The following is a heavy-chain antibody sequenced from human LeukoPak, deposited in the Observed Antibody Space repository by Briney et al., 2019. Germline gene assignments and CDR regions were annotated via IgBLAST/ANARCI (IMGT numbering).Heavy chain of an antibody. J-gene: IGHJ4*02. CDR2: ISSSGSTI. CDR1: GFAFSDYY. D-gene: IGHD3-22*01. V-gene: IGHV3-11*04. CDR3: ARDEYYYDSSGYPPDY. Sequence: KTGGSLRLSCAASGFAFSDYYMSWIRQAPGKGLEWVSYISSSGSTIYYADSVKGRFTIARDNAKNSLYLQMNSLRAEDTAVYYSARDEYYYDSSGYPPDYWGQGTLVTVSS.